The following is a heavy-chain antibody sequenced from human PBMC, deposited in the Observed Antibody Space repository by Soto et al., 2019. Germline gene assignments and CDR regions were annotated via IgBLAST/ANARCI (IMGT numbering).Heavy chain of an antibody. V-gene: IGHV3-23*01. D-gene: IGHD3-10*01. J-gene: IGHJ4*02. CDR3: ASKGHGSGFPF. CDR1: GFTFSNYA. CDR2: LSGSGGST. Sequence: HPGGSLRLSCAASGFTFSNYAMSWFPQAPGKGLAWVSALSGSGGSTYYAASVKGRFTISRDNSKNTLYLQMNSLRAEDTAVYYCASKGHGSGFPFWGQGTLVTVSS.